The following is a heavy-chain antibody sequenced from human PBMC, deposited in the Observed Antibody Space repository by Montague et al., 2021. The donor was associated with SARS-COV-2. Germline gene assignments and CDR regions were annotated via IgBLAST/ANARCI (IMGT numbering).Heavy chain of an antibody. V-gene: IGHV3-66*02. CDR1: GFTVSSNY. J-gene: IGHJ4*02. D-gene: IGHD3-16*02. CDR2: IYSGGST. Sequence: SLRLSCAASGFTVSSNYMSWVRQAPGKGLEWVSVIYSGGSTYYADSVKGRFTISRDNSKNTLYLQMNSLRAEDTAVYYCARGNYDYVWGSYRYIYWGQGTLVTVSS. CDR3: ARGNYDYVWGSYRYIY.